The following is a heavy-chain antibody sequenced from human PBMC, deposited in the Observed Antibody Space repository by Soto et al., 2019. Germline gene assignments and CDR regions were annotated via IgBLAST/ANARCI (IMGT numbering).Heavy chain of an antibody. V-gene: IGHV3-30-3*01. D-gene: IGHD1-20*01. CDR3: ARGPITQTSFIDH. J-gene: IGHJ4*02. Sequence: GRSGIVSCAASGFTFSSYAIHWVRHAPGKGLEWVTVISYDGGNQYYADSVKGRFTISRDNSKDTLYLQMHSLRSEDTAVYFCARGPITQTSFIDHWGQGTLVTVTS. CDR1: GFTFSSYA. CDR2: ISYDGGNQ.